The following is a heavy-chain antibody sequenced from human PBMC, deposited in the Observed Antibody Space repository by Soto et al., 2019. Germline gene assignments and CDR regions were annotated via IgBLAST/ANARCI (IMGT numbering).Heavy chain of an antibody. CDR3: AREEYYDFWSGYSYYDY. CDR1: GGSISSYY. J-gene: IGHJ4*02. D-gene: IGHD3-3*01. Sequence: PSETLSLTCTVSGGSISSYYWSWIRQPAGKGLEWIGRIYTSGSTNYNPSLKSRVTMSVDTSKNQFSLKLSSVTAADTAVYYCAREEYYDFWSGYSYYDYWGQVPLVTFST. CDR2: IYTSGST. V-gene: IGHV4-4*07.